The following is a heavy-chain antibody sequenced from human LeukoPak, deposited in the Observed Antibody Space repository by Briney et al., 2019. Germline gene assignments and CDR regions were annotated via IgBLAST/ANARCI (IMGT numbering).Heavy chain of an antibody. CDR1: GFTFDDYA. J-gene: IGHJ4*02. V-gene: IGHV3-9*01. D-gene: IGHD2-2*01. Sequence: PGGSLRLSCAASGFTFDDYAMHWVRQAPGKGLEWVSGISWNRGNIGYADSVKGRFTISRDNAKNSLYLQMNSLRVEDTALYYCVKGYCSSTSCYVDYWGPGTLVTVSS. CDR3: VKGYCSSTSCYVDY. CDR2: ISWNRGNI.